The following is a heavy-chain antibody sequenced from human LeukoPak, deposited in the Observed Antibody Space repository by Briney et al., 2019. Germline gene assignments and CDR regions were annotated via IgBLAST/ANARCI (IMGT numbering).Heavy chain of an antibody. J-gene: IGHJ4*02. CDR2: IRSKAYGGTT. CDR1: GFTFGDYA. D-gene: IGHD5-18*01. V-gene: IGHV3-49*04. CDR3: TREAPKYSYGWIEDY. Sequence: GGSLRLXCTASGFTFGDYAMSWVRQAPGKGLEWVGFIRSKAYGGTTEYAASVKGRFTISRDDSKSIAYLQMNSLKTEDTAVYYCTREAPKYSYGWIEDYWGQGTLVTVSS.